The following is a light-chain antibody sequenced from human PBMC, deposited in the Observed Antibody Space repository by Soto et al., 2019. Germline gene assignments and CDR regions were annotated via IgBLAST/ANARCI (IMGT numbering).Light chain of an antibody. CDR2: AAS. CDR3: QHSTTWT. CDR1: LGVAHY. J-gene: IGKJ1*01. Sequence: IQLTQSPSSLSASVGDRVTITCRASLGVAHYLAWYQQKPGTAPKLLIYAASTLQSGVPSRFSGSGSETDFTLTISSLQPEDFATYSCQHSTTWTFGQGTKVDIK. V-gene: IGKV1-9*01.